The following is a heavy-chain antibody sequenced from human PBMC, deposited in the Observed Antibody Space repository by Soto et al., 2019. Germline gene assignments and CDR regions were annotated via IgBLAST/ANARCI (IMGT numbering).Heavy chain of an antibody. J-gene: IGHJ4*02. CDR3: ARGVDTAMAPNY. Sequence: ASVKVSCKASGYTFTNYYIHWVRQAPGQGLEWMGIINPSGGTTSYAQKFQGRVTMTRDTSTSTVYMELSSLRSEDTAVYYCARGVDTAMAPNYWGQGTLVTVSS. V-gene: IGHV1-46*01. D-gene: IGHD5-18*01. CDR2: INPSGGTT. CDR1: GYTFTNYY.